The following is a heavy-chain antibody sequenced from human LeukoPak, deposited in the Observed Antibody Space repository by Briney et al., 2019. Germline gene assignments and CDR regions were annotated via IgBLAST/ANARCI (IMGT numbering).Heavy chain of an antibody. CDR1: GGSISSYY. Sequence: SETQSLTCTVSGGSISSYYWSWIRQPPGKGLEWIGYIYYSGSTNYNPSLKSRVTISVDTSKNQFSLKLSSVTAADTAVYYCARAESGYSGSYYFSYWGQGTLVTVSS. V-gene: IGHV4-59*01. D-gene: IGHD1-26*01. CDR3: ARAESGYSGSYYFSY. CDR2: IYYSGST. J-gene: IGHJ4*02.